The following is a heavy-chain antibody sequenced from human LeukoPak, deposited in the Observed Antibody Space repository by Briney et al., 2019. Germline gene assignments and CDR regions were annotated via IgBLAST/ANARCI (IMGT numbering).Heavy chain of an antibody. D-gene: IGHD4-23*01. V-gene: IGHV4-34*01. CDR1: GGAFRSYY. CDR3: ARVLLVTPVAAFDV. Sequence: SEAPFPPCAGYGGAFRSYYWRWIFQPPRKGPEWIGQIDHSGSTNFNPSLKSRVTMSVDTTKKRVSLNLNSVTAADTAVYYCARVLLVTPVAAFDVWGQGTMVAVSS. CDR2: IDHSGST. J-gene: IGHJ3*01.